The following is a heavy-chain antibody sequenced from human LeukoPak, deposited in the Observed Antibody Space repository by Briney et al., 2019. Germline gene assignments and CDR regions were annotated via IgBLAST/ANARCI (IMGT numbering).Heavy chain of an antibody. CDR2: IYYSGST. V-gene: IGHV4-59*01. J-gene: IGHJ4*02. CDR1: GSSISSYY. CDR3: ASREIVGASTFAY. Sequence: PSETLSLTCTVSGSSISSYYWSWIRQPPGKGLEWIGYIYYSGSTNYNPSLKSRVTISVDTSKNQFSLKLSSVTAADTAVYYCASREIVGASTFAYWGQGTLVTVSS. D-gene: IGHD1-26*01.